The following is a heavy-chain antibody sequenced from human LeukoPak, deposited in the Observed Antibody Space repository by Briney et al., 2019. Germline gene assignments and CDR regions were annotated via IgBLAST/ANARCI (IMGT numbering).Heavy chain of an antibody. CDR2: VSASGIT. CDR1: GDSISSGSYY. CDR3: ARDGPLRRLDP. Sequence: SQTLSLTCTVSGDSISSGSYYWSWIRQPAGKGLEWIGRVSASGITSYKASLKSRVTISVDTSKKQFSLKLTSVTAADTAVYYCARDGPLRRLDPWGQGTLVTVSS. J-gene: IGHJ5*02. V-gene: IGHV4-61*02.